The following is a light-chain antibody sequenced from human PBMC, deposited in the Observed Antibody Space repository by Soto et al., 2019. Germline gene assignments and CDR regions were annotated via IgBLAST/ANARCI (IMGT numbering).Light chain of an antibody. CDR3: QQYDTSPQVT. CDR1: QGVRSN. CDR2: GAS. V-gene: IGKV3D-15*01. J-gene: IGKJ4*01. Sequence: EIVMTQSPATLSVSPGERATLSCRASQGVRSNLAWYQQKPGQAPRLLIYGASTRATGIPDRFSGSGSGTDFTLTISRLEPEDFAVYYCQQYDTSPQVTFGGGTKVDIK.